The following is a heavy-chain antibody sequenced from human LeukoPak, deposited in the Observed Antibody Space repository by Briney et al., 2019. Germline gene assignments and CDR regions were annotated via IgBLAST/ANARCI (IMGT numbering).Heavy chain of an antibody. CDR1: GGSISSYY. Sequence: SETLSLTCTVSGGSISSYYWSWIRQPAGKGLEWIGRIYTSGSTNYNPSLKSRVTVSVDTSKNQFSLKLSSVTAADTAVYYCARVGYCSSTSCSFDYWGQGTLVTVSS. CDR3: ARVGYCSSTSCSFDY. D-gene: IGHD2-2*01. J-gene: IGHJ4*02. V-gene: IGHV4-4*07. CDR2: IYTSGST.